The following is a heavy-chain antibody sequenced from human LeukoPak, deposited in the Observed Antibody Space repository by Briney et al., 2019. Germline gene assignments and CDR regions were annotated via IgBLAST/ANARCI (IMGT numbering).Heavy chain of an antibody. D-gene: IGHD3-22*01. CDR3: AKDPGTMIVENIFDY. CDR1: GFTFSSYG. J-gene: IGHJ4*02. Sequence: PGGSLRLSCAASGFTFSSYGMHWVRQAPGKGLEWVAVISYDGSNKYYADSVKDRFTISRDNSKNTLYLQMNSLRAEDTAVYYCAKDPGTMIVENIFDYWGQGTLVTVSS. CDR2: ISYDGSNK. V-gene: IGHV3-30*18.